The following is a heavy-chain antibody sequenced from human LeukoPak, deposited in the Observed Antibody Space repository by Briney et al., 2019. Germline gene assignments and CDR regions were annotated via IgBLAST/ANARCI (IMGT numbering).Heavy chain of an antibody. V-gene: IGHV3-74*01. Sequence: GGSLRLSCAASGFTFSSYWMHWVRQAPGKGLVCVSRINSDGSSTSYADSVKGRFTISRDNAKNTLYLQMNSLRAEDTAVYYCATGERHGFDIWGQGTMVTVSS. J-gene: IGHJ3*02. CDR1: GFTFSSYW. CDR2: INSDGSST. CDR3: ATGERHGFDI.